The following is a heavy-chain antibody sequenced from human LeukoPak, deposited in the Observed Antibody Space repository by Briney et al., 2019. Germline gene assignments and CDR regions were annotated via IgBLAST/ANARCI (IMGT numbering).Heavy chain of an antibody. CDR3: AILTTHSSSSQFDY. D-gene: IGHD6-6*01. V-gene: IGHV3-23*01. CDR1: GFTFSRYA. J-gene: IGHJ4*02. CDR2: ISGSGTIT. Sequence: QPGESLRLSCAASGFTFSRYAMSWVRQAPGKGLEWVSAISGSGTITYYADSVKGRFTISRDNSKDTLYLLMNSLRAEDTAIYFCAILTTHSSSSQFDYWGQGTLVTVSS.